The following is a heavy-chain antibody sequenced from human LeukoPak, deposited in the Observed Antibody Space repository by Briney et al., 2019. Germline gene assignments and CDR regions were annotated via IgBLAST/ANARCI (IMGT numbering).Heavy chain of an antibody. Sequence: ASVKVSSKPSGYTFTSYGISWVRKAPGQGLEWMGWISAYNGNTNYAQKLQGRVTMTTDTCTSTAYMALRSLRSDDTTVYYCASDFQSGCSSGRYPPDYRGQGTLVTVSS. J-gene: IGHJ4*02. CDR1: GYTFTSYG. D-gene: IGHD6-19*01. CDR2: ISAYNGNT. V-gene: IGHV1-18*01. CDR3: ASDFQSGCSSGRYPPDY.